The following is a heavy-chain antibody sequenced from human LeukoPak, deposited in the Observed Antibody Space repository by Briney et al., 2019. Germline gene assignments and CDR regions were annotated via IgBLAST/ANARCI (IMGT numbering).Heavy chain of an antibody. Sequence: GGSLRLSCAASGFTFSNYNMNWVRQAPGKGLEWVSSITSSSTYIYYADSVKGRFTISRDNSKNTLYLQMKTLRSEDTAVYYCGYYNSGSYSTPDSWGQGTQVTVSS. J-gene: IGHJ5*01. CDR3: GYYNSGSYSTPDS. CDR1: GFTFSNYN. D-gene: IGHD3-10*01. V-gene: IGHV3-21*01. CDR2: ITSSSTYI.